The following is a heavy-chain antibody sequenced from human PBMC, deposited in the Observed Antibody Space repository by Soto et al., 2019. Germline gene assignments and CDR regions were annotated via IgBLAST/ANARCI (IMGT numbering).Heavy chain of an antibody. V-gene: IGHV3-7*01. CDR3: ARYRGRIAVFGILHQANYFDY. Sequence: PTETLSLTCTVSGGSINNYYWSWIRQPPEKGLERVANIKQDGFEKNYVESVKGRFTISRDNAKNLLYLQMNTLRAEDTAMYYCARYRGRIAVFGILHQANYFDYWGQGALVTVSS. J-gene: IGHJ4*02. CDR2: IKQDGFEK. CDR1: GGSINNYY. D-gene: IGHD3-3*01.